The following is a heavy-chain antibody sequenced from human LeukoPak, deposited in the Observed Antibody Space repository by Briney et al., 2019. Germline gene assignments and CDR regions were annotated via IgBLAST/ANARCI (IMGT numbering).Heavy chain of an antibody. Sequence: ASVKVSCKTSGYNFVSYGLNWVRQAPGQGLEWLGWISAISGNPTYGPDFAGHFVFSLDTSVNTAYLEISSLKAEDTAVYYCARGDYDRSGYLSFFDSWGQGSLVIVSS. J-gene: IGHJ4*02. V-gene: IGHV7-4-1*02. CDR2: ISAISGNP. D-gene: IGHD3-22*01. CDR1: GYNFVSYG. CDR3: ARGDYDRSGYLSFFDS.